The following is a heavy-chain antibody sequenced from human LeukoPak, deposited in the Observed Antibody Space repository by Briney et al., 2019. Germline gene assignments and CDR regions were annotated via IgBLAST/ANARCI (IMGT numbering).Heavy chain of an antibody. Sequence: ASVKVSCKASGYTFTGYYMHWVRQAPGQGLEWMGWINPNSGGTNYAQKFQGRVTMTRDTSISTAYMELSRLRSDDTAVYYCARDSGGWYYLGYWGQGTLVTVSS. D-gene: IGHD6-19*01. J-gene: IGHJ4*02. CDR1: GYTFTGYY. CDR3: ARDSGGWYYLGY. CDR2: INPNSGGT. V-gene: IGHV1-2*02.